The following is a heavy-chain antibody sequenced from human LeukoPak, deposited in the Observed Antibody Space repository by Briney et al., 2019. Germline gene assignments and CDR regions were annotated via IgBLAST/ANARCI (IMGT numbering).Heavy chain of an antibody. CDR1: GFTLSSYA. D-gene: IGHD1-7*01. V-gene: IGHV3-30*18. CDR2: ISYAGSSR. Sequence: GGSLRLSCEVSGFTLSSYAMHWVRQAPGKGLEWVAVISYAGSSRYYADSVKGRFTISRDNSKNTLYLQMNSLRGEDTAVYYCAKGLELLDNYYYGMDVWGQGTTVTVSS. CDR3: AKGLELLDNYYYGMDV. J-gene: IGHJ6*02.